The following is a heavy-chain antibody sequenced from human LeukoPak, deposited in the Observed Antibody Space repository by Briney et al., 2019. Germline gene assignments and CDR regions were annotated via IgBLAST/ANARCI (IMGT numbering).Heavy chain of an antibody. CDR3: AKERRETVVGTVYFQH. CDR2: ISYDGTNN. J-gene: IGHJ1*01. D-gene: IGHD6-19*01. CDR1: GLTFSNFG. V-gene: IGHV3-30*18. Sequence: GGSLRLSCAASGLTFSNFGMHWVRQAPGKGLEWVAIISYDGTNNNYADSVKGRFTISRDNSKNTLYLQMNSLRAEDTAVYYCAKERRETVVGTVYFQHWGQGTLVTVSS.